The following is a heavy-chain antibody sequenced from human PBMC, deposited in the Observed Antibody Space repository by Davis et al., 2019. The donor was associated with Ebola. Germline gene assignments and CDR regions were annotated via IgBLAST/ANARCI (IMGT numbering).Heavy chain of an antibody. CDR2: IWYDGSRE. J-gene: IGHJ3*01. Sequence: GESLKISCAASGFSFNTYGMHWVRQAPGRGLEWLAVIWYDGSREFIADSMKGRFTISRDNSGNTLFLQVNRLRVEDTAVYYCARDPAIGQPLSTFDVWGQGTTVTVAS. CDR1: GFSFNTYG. D-gene: IGHD1-14*01. CDR3: ARDPAIGQPLSTFDV. V-gene: IGHV3-33*01.